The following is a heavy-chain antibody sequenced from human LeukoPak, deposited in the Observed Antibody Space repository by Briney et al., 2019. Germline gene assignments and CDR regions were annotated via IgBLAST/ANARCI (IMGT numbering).Heavy chain of an antibody. D-gene: IGHD3-9*01. CDR1: GFSFSSYS. V-gene: IGHV3-48*02. Sequence: GGSLRLSCAASGFSFSSYSMNWVRQAPGKGLEWVSYISSSSSTIYYADSVQGRFIISRDNAKNSLYLQMNSLRDEDTAVYYCANILPPRGLQKDYYYYYGMDVWGQGTTVTVSS. J-gene: IGHJ6*02. CDR2: ISSSSSTI. CDR3: ANILPPRGLQKDYYYYYGMDV.